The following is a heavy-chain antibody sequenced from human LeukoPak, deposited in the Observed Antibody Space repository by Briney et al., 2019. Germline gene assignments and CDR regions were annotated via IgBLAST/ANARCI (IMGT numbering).Heavy chain of an antibody. J-gene: IGHJ4*02. Sequence: GASVKVSCKASGGTFSSYAISWVRQAPGQGLEWMGGIIPIFGTPNYAQNFQGRVTITADESASTAYMELTSLRSEDTAVYYCAIIPIRTSCYSCFDYWGQGTLVTVSS. CDR1: GGTFSSYA. CDR3: AIIPIRTSCYSCFDY. CDR2: IIPIFGTP. D-gene: IGHD2-2*01. V-gene: IGHV1-69*13.